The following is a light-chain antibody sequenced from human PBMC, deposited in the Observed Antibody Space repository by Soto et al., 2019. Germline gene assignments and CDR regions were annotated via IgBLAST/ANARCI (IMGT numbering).Light chain of an antibody. CDR1: SSDVGSYNR. Sequence: ALTQPPSVSGSPGQSVTISCTGTSSDVGSYNRLSWYQQPPGTAPKLIMYEVNTRPSGVPDRFSGSKSGSTASLTISGLQAADEADYYCSLYTSENAYVFGTGTKVTVL. V-gene: IGLV2-18*01. CDR2: EVN. J-gene: IGLJ1*01. CDR3: SLYTSENAYV.